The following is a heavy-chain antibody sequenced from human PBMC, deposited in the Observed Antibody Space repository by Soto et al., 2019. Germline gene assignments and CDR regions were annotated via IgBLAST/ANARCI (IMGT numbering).Heavy chain of an antibody. D-gene: IGHD6-19*01. V-gene: IGHV4-59*01. J-gene: IGHJ4*02. CDR3: ARSGTKKRTGYSSGWFNFDY. CDR1: GGSISSYY. CDR2: IYYSGST. Sequence: SETLSLTCTVSGGSISSYYWSWIRHPPGKGLEWIGYIYYSGSTNYNPSLKSRVTISVDTSKNQFSLKLSSVTAADTAVYYCARSGTKKRTGYSSGWFNFDYWGQGTLVTVSS.